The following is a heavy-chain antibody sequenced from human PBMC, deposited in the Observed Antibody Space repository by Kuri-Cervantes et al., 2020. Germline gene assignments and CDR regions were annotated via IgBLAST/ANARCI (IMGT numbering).Heavy chain of an antibody. Sequence: SETLSLTCTVSGGSISSGGYYWSWIRQHPGKGLEWIGYIYYSGSTYYNPSLKSRGTISVDTSKNQFSLKLSSVTAADTAVYYCARPRTADYGDYAPSGGYYGMDVWGQGTTVTSP. V-gene: IGHV4-31*03. D-gene: IGHD4-17*01. CDR2: IYYSGST. CDR3: ARPRTADYGDYAPSGGYYGMDV. J-gene: IGHJ6*02. CDR1: GGSISSGGYY.